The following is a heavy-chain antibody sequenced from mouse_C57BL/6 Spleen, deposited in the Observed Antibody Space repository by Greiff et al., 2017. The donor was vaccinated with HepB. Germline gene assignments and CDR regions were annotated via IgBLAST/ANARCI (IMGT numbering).Heavy chain of an antibody. CDR3: ARWITTVVAPYAMDY. CDR2: ISYDGSN. CDR1: GYSITSGYY. D-gene: IGHD1-1*01. J-gene: IGHJ4*01. Sequence: EVQLQQSGPGLVKPSQSLSLTCSVTGYSITSGYYWNWIRQFPGNKLEWMGYISYDGSNNYNPSLKNRISITRDTSKNQFFLKLNSVTTEDTATYYCARWITTVVAPYAMDYWGQGTSVTVSS. V-gene: IGHV3-6*01.